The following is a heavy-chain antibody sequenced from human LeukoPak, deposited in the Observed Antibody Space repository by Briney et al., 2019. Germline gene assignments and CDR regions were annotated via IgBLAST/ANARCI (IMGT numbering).Heavy chain of an antibody. D-gene: IGHD4-11*01. Sequence: GGSLQLSCVVSGFRFTNHWMHWVRQAPGKGLVWVSRINIYDGDTYYAGSVRGRFTISRDTAENTMYLQMNSLRAEDTAIYYCARARDGSKNALDTWGQGTLVTVFS. V-gene: IGHV3-74*01. CDR1: GFRFTNHW. J-gene: IGHJ5*02. CDR2: INIYDGDT. CDR3: ARARDGSKNALDT.